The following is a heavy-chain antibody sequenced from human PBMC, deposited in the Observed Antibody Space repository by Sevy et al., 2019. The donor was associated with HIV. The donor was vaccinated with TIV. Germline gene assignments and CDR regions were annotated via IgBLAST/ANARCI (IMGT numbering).Heavy chain of an antibody. Sequence: GGSLRLSCAASGFTFSGSAMHWVRQASGKGLEWVGRIRSKANSYASAYAASVKGRFTIARDDSKNTAYLQMNSLKTADTAVYYCTTGITMIVVVITWGQRTLVTVSS. CDR2: IRSKANSYAS. J-gene: IGHJ5*02. V-gene: IGHV3-73*01. D-gene: IGHD3-22*01. CDR1: GFTFSGSA. CDR3: TTGITMIVVVIT.